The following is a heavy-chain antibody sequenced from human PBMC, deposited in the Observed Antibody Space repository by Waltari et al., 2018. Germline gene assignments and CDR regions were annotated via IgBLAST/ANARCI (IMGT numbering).Heavy chain of an antibody. J-gene: IGHJ5*02. Sequence: QLQLQESGPRLVKPSETLSLTSTVSGGSINTNTYFWAWIRQPPGKGLEWIGSVYYSGSTDYNESLKSRVTISVDTSKNQFSLNLSSVTAADTAVYYCASQDAAAVAYWFDPWGQGTPVTVSS. CDR1: GGSINTNTYF. V-gene: IGHV4-39*01. D-gene: IGHD2-15*01. CDR3: ASQDAAAVAYWFDP. CDR2: VYYSGST.